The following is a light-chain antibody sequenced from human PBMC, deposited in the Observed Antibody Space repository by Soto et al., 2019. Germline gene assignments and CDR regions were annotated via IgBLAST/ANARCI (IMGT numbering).Light chain of an antibody. CDR2: DAS. V-gene: IGKV1-33*01. CDR1: QSIANF. CDR3: QQYEDRPLT. J-gene: IGKJ4*01. Sequence: DVQMTQSPSSLTASVGDRVTITCKANQSIANFLNWFQHKPGEAPKLLISDASHLELGVPSRFSGSRSGTDFVLDISNLQSEDVATYFCQQYEDRPLTFGGGTKVDI.